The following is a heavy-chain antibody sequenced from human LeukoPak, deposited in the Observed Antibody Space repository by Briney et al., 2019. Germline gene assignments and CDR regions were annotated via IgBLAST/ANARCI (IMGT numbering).Heavy chain of an antibody. V-gene: IGHV1-18*01. CDR3: ARGARISSSWYSSV. Sequence: ASVKVSCKTSGYTFSNYGVSWVRQAPGQGLEWMGWISAYSNNTNYAQKFQGRLTMTTDTSTSTAYMELRSLRSDDTAVYYCARGARISSSWYSSVWGQGTLITVS. CDR2: ISAYSNNT. D-gene: IGHD2-2*01. J-gene: IGHJ4*02. CDR1: GYTFSNYG.